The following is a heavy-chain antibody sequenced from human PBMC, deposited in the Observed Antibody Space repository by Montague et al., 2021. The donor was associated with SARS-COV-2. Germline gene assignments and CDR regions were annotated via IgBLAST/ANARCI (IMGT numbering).Heavy chain of an antibody. CDR3: AKQRPRYDILTATGKHYFDS. CDR1: GFSFTNFG. D-gene: IGHD3-9*01. V-gene: IGHV3-23*03. CDR2: IHPGSGRA. Sequence: SLRLSFATSGFSFTNFGVSWVRQAPGKGLEWVSVIHPGSGRAYYADSVKGRFTISRDNSKNTIYLQMNSLRVEDTARYYCAKQRPRYDILTATGKHYFDSWGQGTLAIVSS. J-gene: IGHJ4*02.